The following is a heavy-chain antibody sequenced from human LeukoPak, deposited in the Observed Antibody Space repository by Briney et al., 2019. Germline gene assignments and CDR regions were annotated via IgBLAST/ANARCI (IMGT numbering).Heavy chain of an antibody. Sequence: PGGSLRLSCAASGFTFGTYSMNWVRHAPGKGLEWVSYISSSDSPIDYTDSVKGRFTISRDNAKNSLYLQMNSLRVEDAAVYYCARGGYYDGSGYYYLDYWGQGTLVTVSS. V-gene: IGHV3-48*01. J-gene: IGHJ4*02. CDR2: ISSSDSPI. CDR3: ARGGYYDGSGYYYLDY. D-gene: IGHD3-22*01. CDR1: GFTFGTYS.